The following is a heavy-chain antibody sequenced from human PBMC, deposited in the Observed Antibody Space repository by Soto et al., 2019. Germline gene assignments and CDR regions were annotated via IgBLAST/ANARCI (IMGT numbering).Heavy chain of an antibody. V-gene: IGHV5-51*01. Sequence: GESLKISCKGSGYSFTSYWIGWVRQMPGKGLEWMGIIYPGDSDTRYSPSFQGQVTISADKSISTAYLQWSSLKASDTAMYYCAIQTSGIAAAGAGYYYYYGMDVWGQGTTVTVS. CDR1: GYSFTSYW. CDR3: AIQTSGIAAAGAGYYYYYGMDV. J-gene: IGHJ6*02. D-gene: IGHD6-13*01. CDR2: IYPGDSDT.